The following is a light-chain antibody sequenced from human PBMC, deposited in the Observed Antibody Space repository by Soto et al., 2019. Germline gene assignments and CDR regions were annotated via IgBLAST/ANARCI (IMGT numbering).Light chain of an antibody. CDR2: AAS. J-gene: IGKJ2*01. CDR3: QQSDSYSYT. V-gene: IGKV1-39*01. Sequence: DIQMTQSPSSLSVSVGDRVTITCRASQSITNYLNWYQQKPGKAPKLLVYAASSLQSGVPSRFSGNGSGTDFTLTISSLQPEDFATYYFQQSDSYSYTFGQGTKLEIK. CDR1: QSITNY.